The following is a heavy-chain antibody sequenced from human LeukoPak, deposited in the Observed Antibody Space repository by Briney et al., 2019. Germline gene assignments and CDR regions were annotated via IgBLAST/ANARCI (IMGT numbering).Heavy chain of an antibody. J-gene: IGHJ4*02. V-gene: IGHV1-69*04. Sequence: GASVKVSCKASGGTFSSYAISWVRQAPGQGLEWMGRIIPILGIANYAQKFQGRVTITADKSTSTAYMELSSLRSEDTAVYYCARPNDDLSFDYWGQGTLVTVSS. D-gene: IGHD3-3*01. CDR3: ARPNDDLSFDY. CDR1: GGTFSSYA. CDR2: IIPILGIA.